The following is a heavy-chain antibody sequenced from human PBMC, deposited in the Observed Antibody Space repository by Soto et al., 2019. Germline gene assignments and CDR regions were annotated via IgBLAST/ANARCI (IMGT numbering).Heavy chain of an antibody. D-gene: IGHD6-6*01. CDR3: ASESVYSSSSYFDY. CDR2: IYYSGST. CDR1: GGSISSYY. Sequence: SETLSLTCTVSGGSISSYYWSWIRQPPGKGLEWIGYIYYSGSTNYNPSLKSRVTISVDTSKNQFSLKLSSVTAADTAVYYCASESVYSSSSYFDYWGQGTLVTVSS. J-gene: IGHJ4*02. V-gene: IGHV4-59*01.